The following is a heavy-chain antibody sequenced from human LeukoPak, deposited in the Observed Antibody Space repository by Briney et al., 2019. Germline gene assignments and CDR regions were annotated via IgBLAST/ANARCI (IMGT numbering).Heavy chain of an antibody. D-gene: IGHD3-3*01. CDR1: GFTFSNAW. V-gene: IGHV3-30-3*01. Sequence: PGGSLRLSCAASGFTFSNAWMSWVRQAPGKGLEWVAVISYDGSNKYYADSVKGRFTTSRDNSKNTLYLQMNSLRAEDTAVYYCAGYNVLRFLEWLPRHFDYWGQGTLVTVSS. CDR2: ISYDGSNK. CDR3: AGYNVLRFLEWLPRHFDY. J-gene: IGHJ4*02.